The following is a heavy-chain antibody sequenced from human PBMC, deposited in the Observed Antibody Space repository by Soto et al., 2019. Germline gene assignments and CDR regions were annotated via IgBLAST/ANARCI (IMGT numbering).Heavy chain of an antibody. CDR1: NGSFSDYF. J-gene: IGHJ5*01. CDR3: ARGRSSGLLYCYGA. CDR2: IKESGFA. V-gene: IGHV4-34*01. Sequence: ASDTLSLTSGVYNGSFSDYFWNWIRQPPGKGLEWIGEIKESGFATYNPSLKRRVTLSVDTANNQFSLKVTSVTSADTAVDYCARGRSSGLLYCYGAWG. D-gene: IGHD6-19*01.